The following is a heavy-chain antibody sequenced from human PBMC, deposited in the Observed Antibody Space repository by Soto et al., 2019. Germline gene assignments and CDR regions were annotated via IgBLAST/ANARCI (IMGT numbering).Heavy chain of an antibody. J-gene: IGHJ5*02. Sequence: ASVKVSCKASGYTFTSYGISWVRQAPGQGLEWMGWISAYNGNTNYAQKLQGRVTMTTDTSTSTAYMELRSLRSDDTAVYYCARDPDPRVVPAAIWFDPWGQGTLVTVSS. CDR1: GYTFTSYG. D-gene: IGHD2-2*01. CDR3: ARDPDPRVVPAAIWFDP. V-gene: IGHV1-18*01. CDR2: ISAYNGNT.